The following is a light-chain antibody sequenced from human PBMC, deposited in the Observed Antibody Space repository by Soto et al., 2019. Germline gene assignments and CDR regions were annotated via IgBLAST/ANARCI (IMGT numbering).Light chain of an antibody. Sequence: EIVMTQSPATLSVSPGDRATLSCRASQSVDNNLAWYQQKPGQAPRLLISGASTRATGVPARFSGSGSGTEFTLTVSSLQSEDFAVYYCQQYNNWPPYTFGQGTKLEIK. V-gene: IGKV3-15*01. CDR3: QQYNNWPPYT. CDR2: GAS. CDR1: QSVDNN. J-gene: IGKJ2*01.